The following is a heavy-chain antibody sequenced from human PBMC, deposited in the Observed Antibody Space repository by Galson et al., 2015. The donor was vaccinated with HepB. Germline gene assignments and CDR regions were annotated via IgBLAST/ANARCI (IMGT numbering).Heavy chain of an antibody. D-gene: IGHD6-19*01. J-gene: IGHJ4*02. CDR1: GYTFTYRH. V-gene: IGHV1-45*02. CDR2: ITPFNGNT. Sequence: SVKVSCKASGYTFTYRHLHWVRQAPGQALEWMGWITPFNGNTNYAQKFQDRVTITKNTLYLQMNSLRAEDTAVYYCARDIFALGIAVAGTFDYWGQGTLVTVSS. CDR3: ARDIFALGIAVAGTFDY.